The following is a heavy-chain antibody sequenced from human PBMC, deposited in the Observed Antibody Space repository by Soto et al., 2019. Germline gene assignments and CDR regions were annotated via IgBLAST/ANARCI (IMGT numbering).Heavy chain of an antibody. CDR2: IYYSGTT. CDR3: ARTPYYGFRSGYLTPYSYYCMNV. Sequence: QLQLQESGPGLVKSSETLSLTYTVSGGSISSSSYYWGWIRQPPGKGLGWIGNIYYSGTTYYNPSLNSRVTVPVDSSKNPFSLDQSSVPAADTAVNYCARTPYYGFRSGYLTPYSYYCMNVLGQGTMVT. CDR1: GGSISSSSYY. J-gene: IGHJ6*02. V-gene: IGHV4-39*01. D-gene: IGHD3-3*01.